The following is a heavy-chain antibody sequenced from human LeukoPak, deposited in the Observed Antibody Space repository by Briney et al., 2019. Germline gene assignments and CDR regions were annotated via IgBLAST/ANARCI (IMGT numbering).Heavy chain of an antibody. V-gene: IGHV3-23*01. D-gene: IGHD2/OR15-2a*01. CDR2: ISGSGDST. CDR3: AKDRSPGFLGY. J-gene: IGHJ4*02. Sequence: PGGSLRLSCAASGFTFSRDVMNWVRQAPGKGLEWVSAISGSGDSTYYADSVKGRFTISRDNSKNTLYLQMNSLRAENTAVYYCAKDRSPGFLGYWGQGTLVTVSS. CDR1: GFTFSRDV.